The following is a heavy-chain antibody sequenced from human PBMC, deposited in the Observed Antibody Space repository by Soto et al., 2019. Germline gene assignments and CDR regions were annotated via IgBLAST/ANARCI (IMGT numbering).Heavy chain of an antibody. Sequence: SETLSLTCTVSGGSISSYYWSWIRQPPGKGLEWIGYIYYSGSTNYNPSLKSRVTISVDTSKNQFSLKLSSVTAADTAVYYCARGATGYSYGYLADYWGQGTQVTVSS. CDR2: IYYSGST. V-gene: IGHV4-59*01. D-gene: IGHD5-18*01. CDR1: GGSISSYY. CDR3: ARGATGYSYGYLADY. J-gene: IGHJ4*02.